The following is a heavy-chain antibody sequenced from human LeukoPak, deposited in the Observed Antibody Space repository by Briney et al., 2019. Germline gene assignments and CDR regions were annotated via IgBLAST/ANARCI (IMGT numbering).Heavy chain of an antibody. Sequence: GGSLRLSCAASGFTFSNAWMSWVRQAPGKGLEWVGRIKSKTDGGTTDYAAPVKGRFTISRDDSKNTLYLQMNSLKTEDTAVYYCTTTRVVILGDCWLDPWGQGTLVTVSS. CDR2: IKSKTDGGTT. CDR1: GFTFSNAW. D-gene: IGHD3-3*01. CDR3: TTTRVVILGDCWLDP. J-gene: IGHJ5*02. V-gene: IGHV3-15*01.